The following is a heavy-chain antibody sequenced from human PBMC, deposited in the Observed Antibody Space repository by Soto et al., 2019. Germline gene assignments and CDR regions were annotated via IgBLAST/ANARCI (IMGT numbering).Heavy chain of an antibody. CDR1: GFTFSSYA. Sequence: HPGGSLRLSCAASGFTFSSYAMSWVRQAPGKGLEWVSAISGSGGSTYYADSVKGRFTISRDNSKNTLYLQMNSLRAEDTAVYYCAKDRMYGGSYPYYFDYWGQGTLVTVSS. D-gene: IGHD1-26*01. V-gene: IGHV3-23*01. J-gene: IGHJ4*02. CDR2: ISGSGGST. CDR3: AKDRMYGGSYPYYFDY.